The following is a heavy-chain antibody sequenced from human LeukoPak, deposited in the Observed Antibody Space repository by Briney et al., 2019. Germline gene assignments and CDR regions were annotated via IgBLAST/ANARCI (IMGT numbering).Heavy chain of an antibody. CDR3: ARVILTGYYYDS. V-gene: IGHV3-64*01. D-gene: IGHD3-9*01. CDR2: VNSNGGNT. J-gene: IGHJ4*02. CDR1: GFTFSTYA. Sequence: GGSLRLSCAASGFTFSTYALHWVRQAPGKGLEFVSGVNSNGGNTYYANSVKGRFTISRDNSKNTLYLQMGSLRPEDMAVYRCARVILTGYYYDSWGQGTLVTVSS.